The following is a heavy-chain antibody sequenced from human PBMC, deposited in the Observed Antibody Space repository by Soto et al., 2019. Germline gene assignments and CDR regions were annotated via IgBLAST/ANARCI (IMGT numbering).Heavy chain of an antibody. CDR3: ARDRLIVATIGFDY. D-gene: IGHD5-12*01. J-gene: IGHJ4*02. CDR1: GFTFSSYA. V-gene: IGHV3-30-3*01. CDR2: ISYDGSNK. Sequence: GGSLRLSCAASGFTFSSYAMHWVRQAPGKGLEWVAVISYDGSNKYYADSVKGRFTISRDNSKNTLYLQMNSLRAEDTAVYYCARDRLIVATIGFDYWGQGTLVTVSS.